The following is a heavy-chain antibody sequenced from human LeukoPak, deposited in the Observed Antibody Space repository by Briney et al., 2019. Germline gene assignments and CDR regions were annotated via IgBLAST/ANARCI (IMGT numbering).Heavy chain of an antibody. CDR1: GFTFSDSG. Sequence: GGSLRLSCAASGFTFSDSGMHWVRQAPGKGLEWVAIISFDGSRRFYADSVRGRFTVSRDNSKNTLFLQMDSLSADDTGVYYCAKEGTDYGDYPYFFDYWGQGTLVTVSS. CDR2: ISFDGSRR. D-gene: IGHD4-17*01. CDR3: AKEGTDYGDYPYFFDY. V-gene: IGHV3-30*18. J-gene: IGHJ4*02.